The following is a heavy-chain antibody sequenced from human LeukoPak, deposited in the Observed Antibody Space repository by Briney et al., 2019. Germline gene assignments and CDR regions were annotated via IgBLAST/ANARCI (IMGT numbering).Heavy chain of an antibody. CDR1: GLTFSSYA. J-gene: IGHJ4*02. CDR3: AREAGDYGDYFDY. Sequence: GGSLRLSCAASGLTFSSYAMSWVRQAPGKGLEWVSCISSSGTTTYYADSVKGRFTISRDNAKNSLYLQMNSLRAEDTAVYYCAREAGDYGDYFDYWGQGMLVTVSS. V-gene: IGHV3-48*03. CDR2: ISSSGTTT. D-gene: IGHD4-17*01.